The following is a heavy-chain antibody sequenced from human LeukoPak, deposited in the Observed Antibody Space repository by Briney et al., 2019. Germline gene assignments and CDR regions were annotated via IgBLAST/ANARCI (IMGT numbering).Heavy chain of an antibody. CDR1: GGSISSYY. V-gene: IGHV4-59*01. J-gene: IGHJ4*02. CDR3: ARGGTYYYGSGSFDY. CDR2: IYYSGST. Sequence: SETLSLTCPVSGGSISSYYWSWIRQPPGKGLEWIGYIYYSGSTNYNPSLKSRVTISVDTSKNQFSLKLSSVTAADTAVYYCARGGTYYYGSGSFDYWGQGTLVTVSS. D-gene: IGHD3-10*01.